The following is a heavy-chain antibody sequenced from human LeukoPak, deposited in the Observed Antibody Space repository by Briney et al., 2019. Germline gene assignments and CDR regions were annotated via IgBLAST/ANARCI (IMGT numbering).Heavy chain of an antibody. CDR2: IIPIFGTA. J-gene: IGHJ5*02. V-gene: IGHV1-69*06. Sequence: GSSVKVSCKASGGTFSSYAISWVRQAPGQGLEWMGGIIPIFGTANYAQKFQGRVTITADKSTSTAYMELSSLRSEDTAVYYCARDALPYDFWSGRKEPYNWFDPWGQGTLVTVSS. CDR1: GGTFSSYA. CDR3: ARDALPYDFWSGRKEPYNWFDP. D-gene: IGHD3-3*01.